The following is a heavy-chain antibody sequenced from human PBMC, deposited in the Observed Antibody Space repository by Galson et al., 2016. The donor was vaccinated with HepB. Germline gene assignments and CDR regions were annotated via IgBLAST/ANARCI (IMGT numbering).Heavy chain of an antibody. CDR1: GDSVSSDSAA. V-gene: IGHV6-1*01. CDR3: ARERAFGNSGYPGLDV. D-gene: IGHD5-12*01. CDR2: TYYRSKWHS. J-gene: IGHJ6*04. Sequence: CAISGDSVSSDSAAWNWIRQSPSRGLEWLGRTYYRSKWHSDYALSVKSRITISPDTSKNQFSLQLNSVTPEDTAVYYCARERAFGNSGYPGLDVWGKGTTVTVSS.